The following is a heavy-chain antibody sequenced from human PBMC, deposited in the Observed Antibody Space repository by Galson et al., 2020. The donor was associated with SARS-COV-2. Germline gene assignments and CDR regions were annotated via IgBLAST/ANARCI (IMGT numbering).Heavy chain of an antibody. J-gene: IGHJ2*01. Sequence: SETLSLTCTVSGYSVSTTNYWGWLRPPPGRGLGWIGIVYPIGTTYYNPSLKSRVTISVDTSKNQFSLRLDSVTAADTALYYCARQGVNMIVLVTVPGWYFDLWGRGTLVTVSS. V-gene: IGHV4-38-2*02. CDR2: VYPIGTT. D-gene: IGHD3-22*01. CDR3: ARQGVNMIVLVTVPGWYFDL. CDR1: GYSVSTTNY.